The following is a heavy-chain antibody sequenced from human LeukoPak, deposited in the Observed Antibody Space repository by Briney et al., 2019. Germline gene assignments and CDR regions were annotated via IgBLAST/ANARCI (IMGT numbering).Heavy chain of an antibody. D-gene: IGHD2-2*01. CDR1: GGTFSSYA. CDR2: IIPIFGTA. V-gene: IGHV1-69*13. CDR3: ARTQDIVVADYYYYMDV. Sequence: SVKVSCKASGGTFSSYAISWVRQAPGQGLEWMGGIIPIFGTANYAQKFQGRVTITADESTSTAYMELSSLRSEDTAVYYCARTQDIVVADYYYYMDVWGKGTTVTVSS. J-gene: IGHJ6*03.